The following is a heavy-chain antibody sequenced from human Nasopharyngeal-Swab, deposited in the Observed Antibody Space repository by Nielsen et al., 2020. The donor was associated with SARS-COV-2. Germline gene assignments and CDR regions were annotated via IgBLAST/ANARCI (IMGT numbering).Heavy chain of an antibody. V-gene: IGHV3-30-3*01. Sequence: GESLKISCAASGFTFSSYAMLWVRQAPGKGLEWVAVISYDGSNKYYADSVKGRFTISSDNSKNTLYLQMNSLRAEDTAVYYCAREGSDCGGDCYLSYFDYWGQGTLVTVSS. CDR2: ISYDGSNK. CDR3: AREGSDCGGDCYLSYFDY. D-gene: IGHD2-21*01. J-gene: IGHJ4*02. CDR1: GFTFSSYA.